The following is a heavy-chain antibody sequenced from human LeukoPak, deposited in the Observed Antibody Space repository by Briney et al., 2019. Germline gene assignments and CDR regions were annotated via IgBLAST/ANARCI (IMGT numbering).Heavy chain of an antibody. CDR1: GFTFSDYY. CDR3: ARAGYYYSDY. J-gene: IGHJ4*01. D-gene: IGHD3-22*01. Sequence: GGSLRLSCAASGFTFSDYYMSWIRQAPGKGLEWVSYISSGGRTIYYADSVKGRFTISRDNARSSVYLQMNSLRAEDTAVYYCARAGYYYSDYWGHGTPVTVSS. CDR2: ISSGGRTI. V-gene: IGHV3-11*01.